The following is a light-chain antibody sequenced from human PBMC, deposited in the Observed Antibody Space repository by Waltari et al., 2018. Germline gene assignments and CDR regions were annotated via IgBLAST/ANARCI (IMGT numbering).Light chain of an antibody. CDR2: CAS. J-gene: IGKJ4*01. Sequence: DIVLTQCPCPLELPPGARATLSCRASQSVSSSYLAWYQQKPGQAPRLLIYCASSRATGIPDRFSGSGSGTDFTLTISRLEPEDFAVYYCQQYGSSPLTFGGGTKVEIK. V-gene: IGKV3-20*01. CDR1: QSVSSSY. CDR3: QQYGSSPLT.